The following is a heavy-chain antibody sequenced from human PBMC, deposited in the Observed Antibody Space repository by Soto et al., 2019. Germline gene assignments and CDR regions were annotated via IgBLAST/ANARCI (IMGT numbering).Heavy chain of an antibody. CDR1: GYSFTSYW. V-gene: IGHV5-51*01. D-gene: IGHD3-22*01. J-gene: IGHJ4*02. CDR2: IYPGDSDT. Sequence: GESLKISCKGSGYSFTSYWIGWVRQMPGKGLELMGIIYPGDSDTRYSPSFQGQVTISADKSISTAYLQRSSLKASDTAMYYCARSGAYYYDSSGYPYYFDYWGQGTLVTVS. CDR3: ARSGAYYYDSSGYPYYFDY.